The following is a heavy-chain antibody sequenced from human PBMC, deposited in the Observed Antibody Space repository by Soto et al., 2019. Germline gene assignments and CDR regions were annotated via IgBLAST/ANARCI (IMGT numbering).Heavy chain of an antibody. CDR1: GFSVSTYW. J-gene: IGHJ4*02. CDR2: INQDGSEK. D-gene: IGHD1-1*01. V-gene: IGHV3-7*03. Sequence: AGGSLRLSCSASGFSVSTYWMSWVRRAPGKGLEWVANINQDGSEKYYVDSVRGRFTISRDNAKNSLYLQMNSLTAEDTAVYHCARGFAWNRGRFDAWGQGTLVTVSS. CDR3: ARGFAWNRGRFDA.